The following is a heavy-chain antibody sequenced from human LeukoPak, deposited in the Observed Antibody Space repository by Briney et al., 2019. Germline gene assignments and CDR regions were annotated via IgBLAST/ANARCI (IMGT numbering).Heavy chain of an antibody. CDR3: ARGRGGRRHYYFDY. V-gene: IGHV1-8*01. CDR2: MNPNSGNT. Sequence: GASVKVSCKASGYTFTSYDINWVRQATGQGLEWMGWMNPNSGNTGYAQKFQGRVTMTRYTSISTAYMELSSLRSEDTAVYYCARGRGGRRHYYFDYWGQGTLVTVSS. D-gene: IGHD1-26*01. J-gene: IGHJ4*02. CDR1: GYTFTSYD.